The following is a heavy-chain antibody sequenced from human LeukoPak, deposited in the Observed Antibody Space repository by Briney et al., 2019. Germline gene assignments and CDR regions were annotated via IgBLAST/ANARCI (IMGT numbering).Heavy chain of an antibody. CDR3: AKDLLLRRAATFDY. J-gene: IGHJ4*02. Sequence: PGGSLRLSCAASGFTFTSYAIHWVRQAPGKGLEWVAVVSLDGSNKDYADSVKGRFTISRDNSKNTLYLQMNSLRAEDTAVYYCAKDLLLRRAATFDYWGQGTLVTVSS. CDR2: VSLDGSNK. D-gene: IGHD6-13*01. CDR1: GFTFTSYA. V-gene: IGHV3-30-3*01.